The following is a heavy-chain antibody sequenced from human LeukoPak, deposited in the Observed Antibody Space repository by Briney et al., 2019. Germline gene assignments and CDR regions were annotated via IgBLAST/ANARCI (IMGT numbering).Heavy chain of an antibody. Sequence: SETLSLTCTVSGGSISSYYWSWIRQPAGKGLEWIGRIYTSGSTNYNPSLKSRVTKSVDTSKNQFSLKLSSVTAADTAVYYCARDRGELSLYLFDYWGQGTLVTVSS. J-gene: IGHJ4*02. CDR2: IYTSGST. CDR1: GGSISSYY. D-gene: IGHD3-16*02. CDR3: ARDRGELSLYLFDY. V-gene: IGHV4-4*07.